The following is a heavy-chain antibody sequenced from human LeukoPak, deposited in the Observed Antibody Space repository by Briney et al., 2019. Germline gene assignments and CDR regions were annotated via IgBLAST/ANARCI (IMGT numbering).Heavy chain of an antibody. Sequence: SETLSLTCTVSGGSISSSYWSWIRQPPGKGLEWLGYIYYTGSTNYNPSLKSRVTMSVDTSKNQFSLRLSSVTAADTAVYYCASLVVGNLYFENHEDYWGQGALVTVSS. V-gene: IGHV4-59*01. D-gene: IGHD1-14*01. CDR2: IYYTGST. CDR1: GGSISSSY. J-gene: IGHJ4*02. CDR3: ASLVVGNLYFENHEDY.